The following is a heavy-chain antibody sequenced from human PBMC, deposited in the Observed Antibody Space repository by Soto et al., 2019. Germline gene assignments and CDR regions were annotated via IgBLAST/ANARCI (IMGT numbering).Heavy chain of an antibody. CDR1: GYTFTRYG. V-gene: IGHV1-18*01. Sequence: VASVKVSCKASGYTFTRYGISWVRQAPGQGLEWMGWISGYNGDTNYAREFQGRVSMTIDTSTTTAYMELRSLTSDDTAVYYCAKNGQPPYYYYGLDVWGQGTKVTVSS. CDR3: AKNGQPPYYYYGLDV. J-gene: IGHJ6*02. D-gene: IGHD2-8*01. CDR2: ISGYNGDT.